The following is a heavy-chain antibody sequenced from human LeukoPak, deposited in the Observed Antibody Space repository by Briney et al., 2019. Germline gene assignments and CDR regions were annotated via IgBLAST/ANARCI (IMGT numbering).Heavy chain of an antibody. CDR1: GFTFSSYA. Sequence: PGGSLTLSCAASGFTFSSYAMSWVRQAPGKGLEWVSAISGSGGSTYYADSVKGRFTISRDNSKNTLYLQMNSLRAEDTAVYYCAKDRIAAVVYYYYYGMDVWGQGTTVTVSS. D-gene: IGHD6-13*01. CDR3: AKDRIAAVVYYYYYGMDV. J-gene: IGHJ6*02. CDR2: ISGSGGST. V-gene: IGHV3-23*01.